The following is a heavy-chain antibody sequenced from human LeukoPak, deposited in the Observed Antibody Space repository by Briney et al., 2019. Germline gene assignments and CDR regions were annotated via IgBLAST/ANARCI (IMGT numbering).Heavy chain of an antibody. CDR1: GFTFDDYA. V-gene: IGHV3-43*02. D-gene: IGHD3-16*01. J-gene: IGHJ4*02. CDR2: ISGDGGST. Sequence: PGGSLRLSCAASGFTFDDYAMHWVRQAPGKGLEWVSLISGDGGSTYYADSVKGRFTISRDNSKNSLYLQMNSLRTEDTALYYCAKDLTMITFGGPEFDYWGQGTLVTASS. CDR3: AKDLTMITFGGPEFDY.